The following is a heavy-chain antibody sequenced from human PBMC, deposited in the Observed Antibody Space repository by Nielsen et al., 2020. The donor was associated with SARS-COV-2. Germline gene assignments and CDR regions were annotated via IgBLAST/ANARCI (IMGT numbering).Heavy chain of an antibody. J-gene: IGHJ2*01. Sequence: SETLSLTCTVSGGSISSSNYYWAWIRQPPGKGLEWIGSIHYGGSAYYNPSLKSRVTISVDTSKNQFSLKLSSVTAADTAVYYCARDQPGDYGLYWYFDLWGRGTLVTVSS. CDR2: IHYGGSA. CDR1: GGSISSSNYY. CDR3: ARDQPGDYGLYWYFDL. V-gene: IGHV4-39*07. D-gene: IGHD4-17*01.